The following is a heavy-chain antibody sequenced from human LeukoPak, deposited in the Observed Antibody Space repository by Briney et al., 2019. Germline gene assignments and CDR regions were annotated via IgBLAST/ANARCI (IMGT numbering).Heavy chain of an antibody. Sequence: SQTLSLTCAISGDSVSSNSAAWNWIRQSPSRGLEWLGRTYYRSKWNKNYAASVKSRITINPDTSKSQLSLQLNSVTPEDTAVYYCARGYMGTTDYWGQGTLVIVSS. J-gene: IGHJ4*02. D-gene: IGHD1-7*01. CDR1: GDSVSSNSAA. CDR3: ARGYMGTTDY. CDR2: TYYRSKWNK. V-gene: IGHV6-1*01.